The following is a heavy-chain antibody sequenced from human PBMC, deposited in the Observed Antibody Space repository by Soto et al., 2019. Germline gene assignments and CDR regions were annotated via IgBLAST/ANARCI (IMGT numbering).Heavy chain of an antibody. CDR1: GFTFSSYW. CDR2: INSDGSST. CDR3: ARTRYSSGWYRY. D-gene: IGHD6-19*01. Sequence: PGGSLRLSCAASGFTFSSYWMHWVRQAPGKGLVWVSRINSDGSSTSYADSVKGRFTISRDNAKNTLYLQMNSLRAEDTAVYYCARTRYSSGWYRYWGQGTLVTVSS. J-gene: IGHJ4*02. V-gene: IGHV3-74*01.